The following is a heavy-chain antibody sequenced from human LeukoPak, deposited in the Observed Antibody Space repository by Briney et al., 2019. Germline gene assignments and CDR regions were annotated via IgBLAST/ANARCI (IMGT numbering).Heavy chain of an antibody. J-gene: IGHJ4*02. CDR2: ISGSGGST. D-gene: IGHD3-9*01. Sequence: PAGTLSLSCAASGFTFSSYAMSWVSQAPGKGLEWVSAISGSGGSTYYADPVKGRFTISRDNSKNTLYLQMNSLRAEDAAVYYCAKDTSILTGYYAFDYWGQGTLVTVSS. CDR3: AKDTSILTGYYAFDY. CDR1: GFTFSSYA. V-gene: IGHV3-23*01.